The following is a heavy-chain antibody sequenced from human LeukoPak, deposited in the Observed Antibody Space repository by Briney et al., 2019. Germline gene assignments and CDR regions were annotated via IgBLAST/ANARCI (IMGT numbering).Heavy chain of an antibody. V-gene: IGHV4-59*08. J-gene: IGHJ4*02. D-gene: IGHD5-18*01. CDR1: GGSISSYY. CDR2: IYYSGST. Sequence: SETLSLTCTVSGGSISSYYWSWIRQPPGKGLEWIGYIYYSGSTYYNSSLKSRITISVDTSKNQFSLKLSSVTAADTAVYYCARGGYSYGPDYWGQGTLVTVSS. CDR3: ARGGYSYGPDY.